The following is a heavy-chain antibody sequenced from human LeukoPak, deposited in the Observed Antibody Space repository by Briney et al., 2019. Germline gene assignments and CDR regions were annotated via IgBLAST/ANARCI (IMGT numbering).Heavy chain of an antibody. CDR3: ARREAGAFDL. CDR2: ISGTGGST. J-gene: IGHJ3*01. Sequence: GGSLRLSCAASGFTFSTYAMSWVRQAPGKGLAWVSVISGTGGSTYYADSVRGRFTISRDNSKNTLYLQMGSLRAEDMAVYYCARREAGAFDLWGQGTMVTVSS. CDR1: GFTFSTYA. D-gene: IGHD6-25*01. V-gene: IGHV3-23*01.